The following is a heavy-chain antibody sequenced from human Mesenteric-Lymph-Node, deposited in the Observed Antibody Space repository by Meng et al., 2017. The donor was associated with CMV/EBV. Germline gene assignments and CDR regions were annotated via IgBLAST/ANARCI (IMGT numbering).Heavy chain of an antibody. CDR3: AKDYYGAGSLFDY. CDR1: GFTFSSYE. CDR2: INRGGGTT. J-gene: IGHJ4*02. Sequence: GGSLRLSCTASGFTFSSYEMNWVRQAPGKGLEWVSYINRGGGTTYYADSVKGRFTISRDNAKNSLYLQMNSLRAEDTAVYYCAKDYYGAGSLFDYWGQGTLVTVSS. V-gene: IGHV3-48*03. D-gene: IGHD3-10*01.